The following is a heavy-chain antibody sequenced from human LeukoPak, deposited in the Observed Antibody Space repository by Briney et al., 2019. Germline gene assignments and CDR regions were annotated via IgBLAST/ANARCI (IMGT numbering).Heavy chain of an antibody. CDR3: ARDGASYSNYEGNFDY. V-gene: IGHV3-48*01. CDR2: ISSISSTI. D-gene: IGHD4-11*01. J-gene: IGHJ4*02. Sequence: GGSLRLSCTASGFTFNGYGMNWVRQAPGKGLEWVSYISSISSTIYYSDSVKGRFTISRDNAKNSLYLQMNSLRAEDTAVYYCARDGASYSNYEGNFDYWGQGTLVTVSS. CDR1: GFTFNGYG.